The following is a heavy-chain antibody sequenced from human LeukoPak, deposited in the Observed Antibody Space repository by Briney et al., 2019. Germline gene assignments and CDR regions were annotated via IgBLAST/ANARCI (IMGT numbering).Heavy chain of an antibody. J-gene: IGHJ4*02. V-gene: IGHV3-7*03. CDR3: VRNWVPTLQNSYDNLLDY. Sequence: GGSLRLSCAVSGFTFSNYWMTWVRQAPGKGLEWVANIKPDGSDKYYVDSVKGRFTISRDNAKRSLSLQMNSLRAEDTAIYYCVRNWVPTLQNSYDNLLDYWGQGTLVTVSS. CDR1: GFTFSNYW. D-gene: IGHD1-1*01. CDR2: IKPDGSDK.